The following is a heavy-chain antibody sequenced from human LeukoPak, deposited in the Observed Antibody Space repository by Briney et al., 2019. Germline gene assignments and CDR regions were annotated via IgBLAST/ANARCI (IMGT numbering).Heavy chain of an antibody. D-gene: IGHD6-6*01. CDR2: IYSSGTT. Sequence: PSETLSLTCTVSGGSTSGYYWSWIRQPAGKGLDWIGRIYSSGTTDYNPSLKSRVTMSVDTSKNQFSLKLSSVTAADTAVYFCARDAKGSTSHDYMDVWGKGTTVTVSS. V-gene: IGHV4-4*07. CDR3: ARDAKGSTSHDYMDV. J-gene: IGHJ6*03. CDR1: GGSTSGYY.